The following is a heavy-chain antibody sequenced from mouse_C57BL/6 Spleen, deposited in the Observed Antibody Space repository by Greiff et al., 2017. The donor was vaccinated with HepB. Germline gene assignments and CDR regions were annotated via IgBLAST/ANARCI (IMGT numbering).Heavy chain of an antibody. Sequence: QVQLKQSGAELVKPGASVKISCKASGYAFSSYWMNWVKQRPGKGLEWIGQIYPGDGDTNYNGKFKGKATLTADKSSSTAYMQLSSLTSEDSAVYFFARSGDPYGGFAYWGQGTLVTVSA. V-gene: IGHV1-80*01. J-gene: IGHJ3*01. CDR3: ARSGDPYGGFAY. CDR2: IYPGDGDT. D-gene: IGHD1-2*01. CDR1: GYAFSSYW.